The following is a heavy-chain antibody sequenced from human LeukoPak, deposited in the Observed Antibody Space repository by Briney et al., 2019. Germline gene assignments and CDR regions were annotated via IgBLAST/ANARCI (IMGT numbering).Heavy chain of an antibody. CDR3: AKDRASTYYYDSSGYR. V-gene: IGHV3-30-3*01. J-gene: IGHJ4*02. CDR2: ISYDGSNK. D-gene: IGHD3-22*01. Sequence: PGRSLRLSCAASGFTFSSYAMHWVRQAPGKGLEWVAVISYDGSNKYYADSVKGRFTISRDNSKNTLYLQMNSLRAEDTAVYYCAKDRASTYYYDSSGYRWGQGTLVTVSS. CDR1: GFTFSSYA.